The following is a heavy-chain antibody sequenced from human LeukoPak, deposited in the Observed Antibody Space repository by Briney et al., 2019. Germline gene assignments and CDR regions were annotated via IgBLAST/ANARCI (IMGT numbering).Heavy chain of an antibody. CDR1: GGSISSYY. J-gene: IGHJ6*03. Sequence: SETLSLTCTVSGGSISSYYWSWIRQPPGKGLEWIGYIYYSGSTNYNPSLKSRVTISVDTSKNQFSLKLSSVTAADTAVYYCASRDSSSSPSYYYYMDVWGKGTTVTVSS. D-gene: IGHD6-6*01. V-gene: IGHV4-59*01. CDR2: IYYSGST. CDR3: ASRDSSSSPSYYYYMDV.